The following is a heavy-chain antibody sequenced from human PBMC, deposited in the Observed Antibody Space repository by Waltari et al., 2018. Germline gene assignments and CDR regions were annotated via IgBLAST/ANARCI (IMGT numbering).Heavy chain of an antibody. CDR2: IYSGGSST. V-gene: IGHV3-23*03. D-gene: IGHD3-10*01. CDR3: AKGSMVQGVIGY. J-gene: IGHJ4*02. CDR1: GFTFRSYA. Sequence: EVQLLESGGGLVQPGGSLRLSCAASGFTFRSYAMSWVRQAPGKGLEWVSVIYSGGSSTYYADSVKGRFTISRDNSKNTLYLQMNSLRAEDTAVYYCAKGSMVQGVIGYWGQGTLVTVSS.